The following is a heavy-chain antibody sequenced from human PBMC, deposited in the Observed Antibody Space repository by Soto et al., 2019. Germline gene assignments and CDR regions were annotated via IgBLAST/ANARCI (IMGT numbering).Heavy chain of an antibody. D-gene: IGHD1-26*01. V-gene: IGHV4-59*08. CDR3: ARRGSYDYYYMDV. Sequence: SETLSLTCTVSGGSISSYYWNWIRQPPGKGLEWIGYIYYSGSTNYNPSLKGRVTISVDTSKNQFSLKLSSVTAADTAIYYCARRGSYDYYYMDVWGKGTTVTVSS. J-gene: IGHJ6*03. CDR2: IYYSGST. CDR1: GGSISSYY.